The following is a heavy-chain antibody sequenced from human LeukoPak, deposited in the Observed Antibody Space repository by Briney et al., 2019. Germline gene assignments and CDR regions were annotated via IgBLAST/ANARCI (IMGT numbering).Heavy chain of an antibody. CDR3: ARFISLGA. CDR1: GFTFNSYW. D-gene: IGHD3-16*01. J-gene: IGHJ5*02. V-gene: IGHV3-7*01. Sequence: GGSLRLSCAASGFTFNSYWMGWVRQAPGKGLEWVANIKKDGSEKNYVDSVKGRFTISRDNAKNSLYLQMDSLRAEDTAVYYCARFISLGAWGQGTLVTVSS. CDR2: IKKDGSEK.